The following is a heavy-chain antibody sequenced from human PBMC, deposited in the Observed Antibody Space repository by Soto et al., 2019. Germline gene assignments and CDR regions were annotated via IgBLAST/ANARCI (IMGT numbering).Heavy chain of an antibody. Sequence: PGESLKISCKGSGYSFTSYWIIWVRQMPGKGLEWMGRIDPSDSYTNYSPSFQGHVTISADKSISTAYLQWSSLKASDTAMYYCARQVVVNYGMDVWGQGTTVTVSS. CDR1: GYSFTSYW. J-gene: IGHJ6*02. D-gene: IGHD3-22*01. CDR3: ARQVVVNYGMDV. CDR2: IDPSDSYT. V-gene: IGHV5-10-1*01.